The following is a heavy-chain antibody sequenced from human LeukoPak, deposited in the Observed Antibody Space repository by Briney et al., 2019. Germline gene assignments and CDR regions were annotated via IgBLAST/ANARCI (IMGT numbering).Heavy chain of an antibody. CDR1: GGSIGTYY. D-gene: IGHD6-19*01. Sequence: SETLSLTCTVSGGSIGTYYWSWIRQSPGKGLEWIGNIFYTGRTNYNPSLKSRVTILVDTSKNQFSLKLSSVTAADTAVYYCASGSGWFTYWGQGTLVTVYS. J-gene: IGHJ4*02. CDR2: IFYTGRT. V-gene: IGHV4-59*01. CDR3: ASGSGWFTY.